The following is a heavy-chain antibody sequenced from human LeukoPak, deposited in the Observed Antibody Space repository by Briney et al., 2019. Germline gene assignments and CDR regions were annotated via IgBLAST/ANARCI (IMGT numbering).Heavy chain of an antibody. V-gene: IGHV3-53*01. CDR2: TNSGGST. Sequence: GGSLRLSCAASGFSVSSNYMTWVRQAPGKGLECVSVTNSGGSTNYADSVKGRFTISRDNSKNTLYLQMNSLRAEDTAVYYCARDQRGYSYAGMDVWGKGTTVTVSS. J-gene: IGHJ6*03. CDR3: ARDQRGYSYAGMDV. CDR1: GFSVSSNY. D-gene: IGHD5-18*01.